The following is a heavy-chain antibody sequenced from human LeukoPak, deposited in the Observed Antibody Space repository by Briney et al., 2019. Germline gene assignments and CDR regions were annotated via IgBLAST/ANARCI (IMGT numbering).Heavy chain of an antibody. D-gene: IGHD3-10*01. CDR2: MNPNSGNT. Sequence: ASVKVSCKASGYTFTSYDINWVRQATGQGLEWMGWMNPNSGNTDYAQKFQGRVTMTRNTSISTAYMELSSLRSEDTAVSYCARGRSYYYGSGSYRGWFDPWGQGTLVTVSS. J-gene: IGHJ5*02. CDR3: ARGRSYYYGSGSYRGWFDP. CDR1: GYTFTSYD. V-gene: IGHV1-8*01.